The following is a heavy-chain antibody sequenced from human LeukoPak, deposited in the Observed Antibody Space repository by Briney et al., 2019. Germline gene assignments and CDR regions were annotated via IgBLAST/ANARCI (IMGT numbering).Heavy chain of an antibody. CDR3: ATDGVRDYGDHAVGGY. Sequence: ASVKVSCKVSGYTLTELSMHWVRQAPGKGLEWMGGFDPEDGETIYAQKFQGRVTMTEDTSTDTAYMELSSLRSEDTAVYYCATDGVRDYGDHAVGGYWGQGTLVTVSS. V-gene: IGHV1-24*01. CDR2: FDPEDGET. CDR1: GYTLTELS. J-gene: IGHJ4*02. D-gene: IGHD4-17*01.